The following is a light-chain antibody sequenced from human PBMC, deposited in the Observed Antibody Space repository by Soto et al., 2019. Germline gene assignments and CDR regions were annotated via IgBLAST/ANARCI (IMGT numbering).Light chain of an antibody. V-gene: IGLV2-8*01. CDR2: KVS. J-gene: IGLJ1*01. Sequence: QSALTQPPSASGSPGQSVTISCTGTSSDVGGYNSVSWYQQHPGKAPKLLIFKVSERPSGVPDRFSGSKSGNTASLTVSGLQADDEADYYCSSFAGSSFYVFGRGTKLTVL. CDR3: SSFAGSSFYV. CDR1: SSDVGGYNS.